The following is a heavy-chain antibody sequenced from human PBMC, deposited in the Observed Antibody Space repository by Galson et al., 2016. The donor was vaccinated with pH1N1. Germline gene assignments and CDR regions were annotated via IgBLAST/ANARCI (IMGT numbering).Heavy chain of an antibody. CDR2: TSYDGSNK. CDR1: GFTFSTYA. CDR3: ARETPYISGWGYYYGMDV. J-gene: IGHJ6*02. D-gene: IGHD6-19*01. V-gene: IGHV3-30-3*01. Sequence: LRLSCAASGFTFSTYAMHWVRQAPGKGLEWVALTSYDGSNKYYADSVKGRFTISRDNSKNTLYLEMNSLRAEDTAVYYCARETPYISGWGYYYGMDVWGQGTTVTVSS.